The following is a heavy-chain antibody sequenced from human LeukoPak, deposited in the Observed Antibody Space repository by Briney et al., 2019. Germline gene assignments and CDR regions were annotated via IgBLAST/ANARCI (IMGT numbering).Heavy chain of an antibody. V-gene: IGHV4-34*01. Sequence: PSETLSLTCAVYGGSFSGYYWSWIRQPPGKGLEWIGEINHSGSTNYNPSLKSRVTISVDTSKNQFSLKLSSVTAADTAVYYCARGHCSSTSCSGGAFDIWGQGTMVTVSS. CDR2: INHSGST. CDR1: GGSFSGYY. D-gene: IGHD2-2*01. CDR3: ARGHCSSTSCSGGAFDI. J-gene: IGHJ3*02.